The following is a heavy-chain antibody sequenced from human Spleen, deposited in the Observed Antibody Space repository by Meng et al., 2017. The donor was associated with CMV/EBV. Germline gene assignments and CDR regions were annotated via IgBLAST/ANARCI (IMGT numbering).Heavy chain of an antibody. V-gene: IGHV4-39*01. D-gene: IGHD1-26*01. CDR3: ARGGGSYPHYYYGMDV. Sequence: SETLSLTCTVSGVSISTNDFYWGWFRQPPGMGLEWIGTISYSGSTYYNPSLKSRVTMSLDTANNQVSLKLTSVTAADTAVYYCARGGGSYPHYYYGMDVWGQGTTVTVSS. J-gene: IGHJ6*02. CDR1: GVSISTNDFY. CDR2: ISYSGST.